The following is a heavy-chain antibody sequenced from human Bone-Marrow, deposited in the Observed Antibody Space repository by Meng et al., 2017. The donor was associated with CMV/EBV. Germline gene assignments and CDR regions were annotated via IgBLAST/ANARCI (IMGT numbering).Heavy chain of an antibody. CDR1: GYTFTSYD. Sequence: ASVMVSCKASGYTFTSYDINWVRQATGQGLEWMGWMNPNSGNTGYAQKFQGRVTITRNTSISTAYMELSSLRSEDTAVYYCARVRNTDGMDVWGQGTPVTVYS. D-gene: IGHD2-2*02. V-gene: IGHV1-8*03. J-gene: IGHJ6*01. CDR2: MNPNSGNT. CDR3: ARVRNTDGMDV.